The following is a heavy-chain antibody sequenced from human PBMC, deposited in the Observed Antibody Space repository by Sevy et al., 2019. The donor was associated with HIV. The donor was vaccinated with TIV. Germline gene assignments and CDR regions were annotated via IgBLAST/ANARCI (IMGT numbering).Heavy chain of an antibody. CDR2: IYYSGST. CDR3: ARSPKRWLQLFYFDY. V-gene: IGHV4-39*01. D-gene: IGHD5-12*01. Sequence: SETLSLTCTVSGGSISSSSYYWGWIRQPPGKGLEWIGSIYYSGSTYYNPSLKSRVTISVDTSKNQFSLKLGSVTAADTAVYYCARSPKRWLQLFYFDYWGQGTLVTVSS. J-gene: IGHJ4*02. CDR1: GGSISSSSYY.